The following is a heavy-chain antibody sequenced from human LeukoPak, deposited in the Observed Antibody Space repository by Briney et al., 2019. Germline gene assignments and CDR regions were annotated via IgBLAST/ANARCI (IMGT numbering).Heavy chain of an antibody. D-gene: IGHD6-19*01. J-gene: IGHJ4*02. CDR1: GFTFSQYW. CDR2: IKHDGSEKQDGSEK. V-gene: IGHV3-7*03. CDR3: AKEIAVAGVYYFDY. Sequence: GGSLRLSCAASGFTFSQYWMSWVRQAPGKGLEWVANIKHDGSEKQDGSEKNYVDSVKGRFTISRDNAKNSLYLQMNSLRAEDTALYYCAKEIAVAGVYYFDYWGQGTLVTVSS.